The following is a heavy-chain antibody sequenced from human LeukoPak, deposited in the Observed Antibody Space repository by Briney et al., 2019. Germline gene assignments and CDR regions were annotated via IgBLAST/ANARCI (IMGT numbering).Heavy chain of an antibody. CDR3: TRPGGTYYYDSSAPGGDY. D-gene: IGHD3-22*01. CDR2: IRSKAYGGTT. J-gene: IGHJ4*02. V-gene: IGHV3-49*04. CDR1: GFTFGDYA. Sequence: GGSLRHSCTASGFTFGDYAMSWVRQAPGKGLEWVGFIRSKAYGGTTEYAASVKGRFTISRDDSKSIAYLQMNSLKTEDTAVYYCTRPGGTYYYDSSAPGGDYWGQGTLVTVSS.